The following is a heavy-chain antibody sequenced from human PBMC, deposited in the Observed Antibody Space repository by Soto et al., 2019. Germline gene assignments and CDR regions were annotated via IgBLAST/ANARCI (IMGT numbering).Heavy chain of an antibody. V-gene: IGHV1-46*01. CDR2: INPSGGST. Sequence: QVQLVQSGAEVKKPGASVKVSCKASGYTFTSYYMHWVRQAPGQGLEWMGIINPSGGSTTYAQKFQGRVTMTRDTSTSTVYMDLSSLRSEDTAVYYCARWAAVPHFDYWGQGTLVTVSS. CDR3: ARWAAVPHFDY. CDR1: GYTFTSYY. D-gene: IGHD6-13*01. J-gene: IGHJ4*02.